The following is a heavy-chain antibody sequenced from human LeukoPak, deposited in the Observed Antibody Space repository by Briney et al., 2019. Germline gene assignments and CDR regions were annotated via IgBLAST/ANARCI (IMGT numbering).Heavy chain of an antibody. Sequence: SETLSLTCAVYGGSFSGYYWTWIRQPPGKGLEWIGEMNHSGSANYNPSLKSRVTISVDTSKNQCSLRLSSVTAADTAVYYCARGRYSGYEGRYYFDYWGQGTLVTVSS. CDR3: ARGRYSGYEGRYYFDY. CDR2: MNHSGSA. D-gene: IGHD5-12*01. V-gene: IGHV4-34*01. J-gene: IGHJ4*02. CDR1: GGSFSGYY.